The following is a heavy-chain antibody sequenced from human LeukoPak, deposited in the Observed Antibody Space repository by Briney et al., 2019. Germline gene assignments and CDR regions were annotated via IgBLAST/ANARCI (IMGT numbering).Heavy chain of an antibody. J-gene: IGHJ4*02. D-gene: IGHD3-9*01. V-gene: IGHV3-23*01. CDR2: ITGSDDIT. CDR1: GFIVSNYA. Sequence: GASLRLSCAASGFIVSNYAMSWVRQAPGKGLEWVSAITGSDDITYYADSVKGRFTISRDNSKNTLYLQVNSLRAEDTAIYYCAKWGDYDILTGYYDSDYWGQGTLVTVSS. CDR3: AKWGDYDILTGYYDSDY.